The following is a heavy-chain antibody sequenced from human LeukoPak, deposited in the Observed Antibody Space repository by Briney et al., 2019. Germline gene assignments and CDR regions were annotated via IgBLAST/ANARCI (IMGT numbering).Heavy chain of an antibody. V-gene: IGHV3-23*01. D-gene: IGHD5-18*01. J-gene: IGHJ5*02. CDR2: FSGNGGRT. CDR3: AKVRDLDTVLGRFDN. Sequence: GALRLSCVASGFTASAFLVSWVRRPSGEGVELGFGFSGNGGRTYYADSVKGRFTISRDNSKNTLYLQMNSLRAEDTAVYYCAKVRDLDTVLGRFDNWGQGTLVTVSS. CDR1: GFTASAFL.